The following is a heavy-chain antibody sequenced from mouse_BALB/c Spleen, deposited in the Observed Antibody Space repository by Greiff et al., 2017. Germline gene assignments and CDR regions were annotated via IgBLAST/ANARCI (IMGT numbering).Heavy chain of an antibody. CDR3: ARGTYDGYSYWYFDV. V-gene: IGHV5-17*02. CDR1: GFTFSSFG. J-gene: IGHJ1*01. CDR2: ISSGSSTI. D-gene: IGHD2-3*01. Sequence: EVMLVESGGGLVQPGGSRKLSCAASGFTFSSFGMHWVRQAPEKGLEWVAYISSGSSTIYYADTVKGRFTISRDNPKNTLFLQMTSLRSEDTAMYYCARGTYDGYSYWYFDVWGAGTTVTVSS.